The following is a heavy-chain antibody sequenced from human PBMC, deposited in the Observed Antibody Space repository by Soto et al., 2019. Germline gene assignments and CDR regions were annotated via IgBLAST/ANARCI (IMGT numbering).Heavy chain of an antibody. CDR3: FQYYYANGDYYFGDY. CDR1: GFTFGDYA. J-gene: IGHJ4*02. Sequence: GGSLRLSCTASGFTFGDYAMSWFRQAPGKGLEWVGFIRSKAYGGTTEYAASLKGRFTISRDDSRSIAYLQMNSLKTEDTAVYYCFQYYYANGDYYFGDYWGQGTLVTVSS. D-gene: IGHD3-22*01. V-gene: IGHV3-49*03. CDR2: IRSKAYGGTT.